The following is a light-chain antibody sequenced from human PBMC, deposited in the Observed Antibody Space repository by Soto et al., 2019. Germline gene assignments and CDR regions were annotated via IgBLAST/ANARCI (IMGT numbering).Light chain of an antibody. V-gene: IGLV2-14*01. Sequence: QSALTQRASVSGSPGQSITISCTGTSVDVGGYNYVSWYQQHPGKAPKLMIYEVSNRPSGVSNRFSGSKSGNTASLTISGLQAEDEADYYCSSYTSSSTWVFGEGTKLTVL. J-gene: IGLJ3*02. CDR2: EVS. CDR3: SSYTSSSTWV. CDR1: SVDVGGYNY.